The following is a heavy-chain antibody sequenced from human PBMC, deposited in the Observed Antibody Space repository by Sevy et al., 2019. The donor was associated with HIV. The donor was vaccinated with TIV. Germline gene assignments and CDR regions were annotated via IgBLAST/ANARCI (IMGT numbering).Heavy chain of an antibody. CDR2: ISYDGSNK. J-gene: IGHJ6*02. V-gene: IGHV3-30-3*01. CDR3: ARDTTYHDYYYYYGMDV. D-gene: IGHD1-1*01. Sequence: GGSLRLSCAASGFKFSTNAMHWVRQAPGKGLEWVAVISYDGSNKYYADSVKGRFTISRDNSKNMLSLQMNSLRAEDTAVYYCARDTTYHDYYYYYGMDVWGQGTTVTVSS. CDR1: GFKFSTNA.